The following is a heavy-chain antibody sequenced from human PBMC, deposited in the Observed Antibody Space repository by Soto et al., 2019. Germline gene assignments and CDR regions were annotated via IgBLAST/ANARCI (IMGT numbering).Heavy chain of an antibody. CDR2: IYHSGAT. Sequence: QVQLQESGPGLVKPSGTLSLTCAVSGDSITSSNWWSWVRQAPGKGLEWIGEIYHSGATTYNPSLKNRATISLEPANNHFLLKLTSVTAGDHAVYFCARDLGTGTDYWGRGTLVTVAS. J-gene: IGHJ4*02. CDR1: GDSITSSNW. CDR3: ARDLGTGTDY. V-gene: IGHV4-4*02. D-gene: IGHD1-1*01.